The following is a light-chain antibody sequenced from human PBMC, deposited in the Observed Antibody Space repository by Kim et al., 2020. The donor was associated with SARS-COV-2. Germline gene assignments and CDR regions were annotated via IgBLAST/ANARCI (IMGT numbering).Light chain of an antibody. CDR2: NNN. CDR1: SSNIGSNT. J-gene: IGLJ1*01. Sequence: GQRVTISCSGSSSNIGSNTVNCYQQLPGTAPKLLIYNNNQRPSGVPDRFSGSKSGTSASLAISGLQSEDEADYYCATWDDSLNGYVFGTGTKVTVL. V-gene: IGLV1-44*01. CDR3: ATWDDSLNGYV.